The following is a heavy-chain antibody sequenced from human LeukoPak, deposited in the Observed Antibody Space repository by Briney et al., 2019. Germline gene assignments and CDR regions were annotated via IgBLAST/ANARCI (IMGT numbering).Heavy chain of an antibody. CDR1: GFTFGDYA. Sequence: GGSLTLSCTASGFTFGDYAMSWFRQAPGKGLEWVGFIRGKAYGWTTEYAASLKGRFTISRDDSESTTYLQINSLKTEDTAVYYCTRGSDTIFGVARDGFDSWGQGTLVTVPS. CDR3: TRGSDTIFGVARDGFDS. D-gene: IGHD3-3*01. V-gene: IGHV3-49*03. J-gene: IGHJ4*02. CDR2: IRGKAYGWTT.